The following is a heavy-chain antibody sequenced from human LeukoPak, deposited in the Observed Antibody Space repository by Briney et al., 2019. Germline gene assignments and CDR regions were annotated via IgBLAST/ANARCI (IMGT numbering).Heavy chain of an antibody. V-gene: IGHV3-21*01. J-gene: IGHJ6*03. CDR1: GFTFSSYS. D-gene: IGHD4-11*01. CDR3: ARRAWAVTTGRSAHPYYYYMDV. Sequence: NPGGSLRLSCAASGFTFSSYSMNWVRQAPGKGLEWVSSISSSSSYIYYADSVKGRFTISRDNAKNSLYLQMNSLRAEDTAVYYCARRAWAVTTGRSAHPYYYYMDVWGKGTTVTVSS. CDR2: ISSSSSYI.